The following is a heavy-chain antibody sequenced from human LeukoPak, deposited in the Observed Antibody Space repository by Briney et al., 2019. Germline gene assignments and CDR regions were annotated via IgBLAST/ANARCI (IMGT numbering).Heavy chain of an antibody. CDR2: ISSDGKTE. V-gene: IGHV3-30*18. CDR1: GFTFSSYG. Sequence: GGSLRLSCVASGFTFSSYGMHWVRQAPGKGLEWVAVISSDGKTEIYADSVRGRFTISRDNFKGTHYLQMNSPRSEDTAVYYCAKAQPTLISRSFDCWGQGALVTVSS. D-gene: IGHD3-10*01. CDR3: AKAQPTLISRSFDC. J-gene: IGHJ4*02.